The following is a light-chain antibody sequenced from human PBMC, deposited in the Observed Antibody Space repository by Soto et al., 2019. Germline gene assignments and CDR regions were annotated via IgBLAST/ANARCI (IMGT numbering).Light chain of an antibody. Sequence: EIVMTQSPATLSVSPGERATLSCRASQSVSTNLAWYQQKPGQGPRLLIYGASTRATGIAARFSGSGSGTEFTLTISSLQSQDFAVYYYQQYNNWPPWTFGQGTKVAIK. V-gene: IGKV3-15*01. CDR2: GAS. J-gene: IGKJ1*01. CDR3: QQYNNWPPWT. CDR1: QSVSTN.